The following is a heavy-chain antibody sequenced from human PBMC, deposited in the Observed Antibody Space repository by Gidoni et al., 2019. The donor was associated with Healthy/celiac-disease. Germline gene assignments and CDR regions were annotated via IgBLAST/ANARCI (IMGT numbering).Heavy chain of an antibody. CDR1: GFSLSTSGMR. Sequence: QVTLKESGPALVKPTPTLTLTCTFSGFSLSTSGMRVSWIRQPPGKALEWLERIDWDDDKFYSTSLKTRLTISKDTSKNQVVLTMTNMDPVDTATYYCARTTTDSSGYPEYYFDYWGQGTLVTVSS. CDR3: ARTTTDSSGYPEYYFDY. CDR2: IDWDDDK. J-gene: IGHJ4*02. D-gene: IGHD3-22*01. V-gene: IGHV2-70*04.